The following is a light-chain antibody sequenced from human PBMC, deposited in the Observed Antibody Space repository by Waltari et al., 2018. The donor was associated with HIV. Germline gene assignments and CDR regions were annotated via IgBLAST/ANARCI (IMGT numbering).Light chain of an antibody. V-gene: IGLV3-19*01. J-gene: IGLJ1*01. CDR3: NSRDSSGHHLV. CDR1: SLRSYY. Sequence: SSELTPDPAVSVALGQTVRLTCQGDSLRSYYASWYQQKPGQAPLLVVYGNDKRPSGIPDRFSGSSSGTTASLTITGAQAEDEADYYCNSRDSSGHHLVFATGTRVTVL. CDR2: GND.